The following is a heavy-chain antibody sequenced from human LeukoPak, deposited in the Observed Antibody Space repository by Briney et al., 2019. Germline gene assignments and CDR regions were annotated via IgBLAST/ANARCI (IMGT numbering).Heavy chain of an antibody. V-gene: IGHV1-18*01. Sequence: ASVKVSCRASGYTFTSYGISWVRQAPGQGLEWMGWISAYNGNTNYAQKLQGRVTMTTDTSTSTAYMELRSLRSDDTAVYYCARVTAVVPAAPYYFDYWGQGTLVTVSS. CDR3: ARVTAVVPAAPYYFDY. J-gene: IGHJ4*02. CDR2: ISAYNGNT. CDR1: GYTFTSYG. D-gene: IGHD2-2*01.